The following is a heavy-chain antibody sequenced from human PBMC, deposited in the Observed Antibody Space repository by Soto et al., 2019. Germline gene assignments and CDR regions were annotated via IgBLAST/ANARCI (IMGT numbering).Heavy chain of an antibody. CDR2: ISYDGSNK. J-gene: IGHJ4*02. D-gene: IGHD6-19*01. CDR1: GFTFSSYG. V-gene: IGHV3-30*18. CDR3: GKDPPPAVPGGYVY. Sequence: GGSLRLSCAASGFTFSSYGMHWVRQAPGKGLERVAVISYDGSNKYYADSVKGRFTISRDNYKNTLYLQMNSLRAEDTAVYYCGKDPPPAVPGGYVYWGQGTLAT.